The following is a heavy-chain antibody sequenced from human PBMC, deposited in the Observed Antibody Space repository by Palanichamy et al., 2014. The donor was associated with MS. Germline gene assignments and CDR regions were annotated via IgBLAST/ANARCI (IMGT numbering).Heavy chain of an antibody. J-gene: IGHJ4*02. CDR3: ARERYYFDY. CDR2: IYYSGST. CDR1: GGSISYYY. V-gene: IGHV4-59*01. Sequence: QVQLQESGPGLVKPSETLSLTCTVSGGSISYYYWSWIRQPPGKGLEWIGYIYYSGSTNYNPSLKSRVTISVDTSKNQFSLKLSSVTAADTAVYYCARERYYFDYWGQGTLVTVSS.